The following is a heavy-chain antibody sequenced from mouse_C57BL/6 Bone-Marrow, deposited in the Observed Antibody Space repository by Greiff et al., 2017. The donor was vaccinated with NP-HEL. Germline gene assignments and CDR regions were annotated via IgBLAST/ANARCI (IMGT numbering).Heavy chain of an antibody. J-gene: IGHJ4*01. Sequence: DVKLVESGGGLVKPGGSLKLSCAASGFTFSDYGMHWVRQAPEKGLEWVAYISSGSSTIYYADTVKGRFTISRDNAKNTLFLQMTSLRSEDTAMYYCARHYYGSNYAMDYWGQGTSVTVSS. V-gene: IGHV5-17*01. D-gene: IGHD1-1*01. CDR2: ISSGSSTI. CDR3: ARHYYGSNYAMDY. CDR1: GFTFSDYG.